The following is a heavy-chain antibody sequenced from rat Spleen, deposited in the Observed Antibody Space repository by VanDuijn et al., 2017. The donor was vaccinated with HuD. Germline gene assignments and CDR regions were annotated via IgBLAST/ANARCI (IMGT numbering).Heavy chain of an antibody. CDR3: ARYDGSYYYFDY. D-gene: IGHD1-12*02. V-gene: IGHV3-1*01. J-gene: IGHJ2*01. Sequence: EVQLQESGPGLVKPSQSLSLTCSVTDYSITSNFWGWIRKFQGNKMEWMGYISYSGSTSYNPSLKSRISITRDPSKNQFFLQLNSVTTEDTATYYCARYDGSYYYFDYWGQGVMVTVSS. CDR2: ISYSGST. CDR1: DYSITSNF.